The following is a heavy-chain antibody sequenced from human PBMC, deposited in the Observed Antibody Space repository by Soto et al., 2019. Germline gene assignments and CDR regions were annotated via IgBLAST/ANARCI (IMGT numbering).Heavy chain of an antibody. D-gene: IGHD2-2*01. Sequence: GGSLRLSCAASGFTFSSYSMNWVRQAPGKGLEWVSSISSSSSYIYYADSVKGRFTISRDNAKNSLYLQMNSLRAEDTAVHYCARDNLVVVPAAVGWLDPWGQGTLVTVSS. V-gene: IGHV3-21*01. CDR2: ISSSSSYI. CDR3: ARDNLVVVPAAVGWLDP. CDR1: GFTFSSYS. J-gene: IGHJ5*02.